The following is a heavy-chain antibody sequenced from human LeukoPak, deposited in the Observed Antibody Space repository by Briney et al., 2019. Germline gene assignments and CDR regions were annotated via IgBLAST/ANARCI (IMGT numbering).Heavy chain of an antibody. Sequence: GGSLRLSCATSGFTVSNKYMTCVRQAPGKGLEWVSVIYSDGSTYYADSVRGRFTISTDNTKNTLYLQMNSLRTEDTAVYYCARVQGSGLFRWYWGQGTLITVSS. D-gene: IGHD2-15*01. V-gene: IGHV3-66*01. CDR2: IYSDGST. CDR3: ARVQGSGLFRWY. CDR1: GFTVSNKY. J-gene: IGHJ4*02.